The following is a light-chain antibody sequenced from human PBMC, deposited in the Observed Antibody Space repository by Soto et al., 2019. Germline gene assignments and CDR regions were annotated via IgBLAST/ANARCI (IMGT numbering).Light chain of an antibody. Sequence: DIQMTPSPSSLSASVGDRVTITCRASESISSYLNWYQQKPGKAPKLLIYDASSLQSGVPSRFSGSGSGTDFTLTVSSLQPEDFAIYVCQQSYSTPWTVGHGTKVEIK. CDR2: DAS. J-gene: IGKJ1*01. CDR1: ESISSY. CDR3: QQSYSTPWT. V-gene: IGKV1-39*01.